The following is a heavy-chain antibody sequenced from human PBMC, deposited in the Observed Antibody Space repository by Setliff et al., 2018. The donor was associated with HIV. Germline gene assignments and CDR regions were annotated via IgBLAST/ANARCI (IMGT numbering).Heavy chain of an antibody. CDR2: ITYSGSA. CDR1: GESISGSSYS. V-gene: IGHV4-39*01. J-gene: IGHJ4*02. Sequence: SSETLSLTCTVSGESISGSSYSWGWIRQPPGKGPEWIGSITYSGSARYNPSLKSRVAISVDMSKNQFSLRVTSLTAADTAVYYCATNRVGNYPFDYWGRGTLVTVSS. CDR3: ATNRVGNYPFDY. D-gene: IGHD1-7*01.